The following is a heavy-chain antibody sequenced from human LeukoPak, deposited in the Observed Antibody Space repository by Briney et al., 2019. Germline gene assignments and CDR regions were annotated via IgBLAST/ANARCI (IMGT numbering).Heavy chain of an antibody. Sequence: PGGSLRLSCAASGFTFSSYAMHWVRQAPGKGLEWVAVISYDGSNKYYADSVKGRFTISRDNSKNTLYLQMNSLRAEDTAVYYCASYDSSGRTFDYWGQGTLVTVSS. CDR3: ASYDSSGRTFDY. V-gene: IGHV3-30-3*01. CDR2: ISYDGSNK. J-gene: IGHJ4*02. CDR1: GFTFSSYA. D-gene: IGHD3-22*01.